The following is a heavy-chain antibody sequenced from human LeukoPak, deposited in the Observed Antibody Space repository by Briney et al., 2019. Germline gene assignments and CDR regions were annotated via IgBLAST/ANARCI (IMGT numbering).Heavy chain of an antibody. CDR2: INAGNGNT. CDR3: ARASNYYDSSGYPH. CDR1: GYTFTSYA. D-gene: IGHD3-22*01. Sequence: GASVKVSCKASGYTFTSYAMHWVRQAPGQRLEWMGWINAGNGNTKYSQKFQGRVTITRDTSASTAYMELSSLRSEDTAVYYCARASNYYDSSGYPHWGQGTLVTVSS. J-gene: IGHJ4*02. V-gene: IGHV1-3*01.